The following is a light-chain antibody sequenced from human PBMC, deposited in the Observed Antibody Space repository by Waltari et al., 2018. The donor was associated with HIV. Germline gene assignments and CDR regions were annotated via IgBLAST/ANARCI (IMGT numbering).Light chain of an antibody. V-gene: IGKV1-12*01. Sequence: DIQMTQSPSFVSASVGDRVSINCRASQNIGTSLAWYQRGPGKAPELLIYAASRLQGGVPSRFSGSASGTEYTLKISRVQAEDVGVYYCMQALQIPWTFGRGTKLEIK. CDR1: QNIGTS. J-gene: IGKJ1*01. CDR2: AAS. CDR3: MQALQIPWT.